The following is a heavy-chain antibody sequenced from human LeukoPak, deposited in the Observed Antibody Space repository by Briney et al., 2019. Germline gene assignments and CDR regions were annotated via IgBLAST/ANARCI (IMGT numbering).Heavy chain of an antibody. J-gene: IGHJ4*02. CDR3: AKDLRLRRVVPAARSSSDY. CDR2: IYVGLFT. CDR1: GFDIAGNY. Sequence: GGSLRLSCAASGFDIAGNYMSWVRQAPGKGLEWVSAIYVGLFTEYADSVKGRFTISRDNSKNTLYLQMNSLRAEDTAVYYCAKDLRLRRVVPAARSSSDYWGQGTLVTVSS. V-gene: IGHV3-53*01. D-gene: IGHD2-2*01.